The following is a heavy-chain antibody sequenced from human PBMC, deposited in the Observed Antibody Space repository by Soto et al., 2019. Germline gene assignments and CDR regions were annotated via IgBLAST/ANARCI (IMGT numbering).Heavy chain of an antibody. CDR1: GDSVSSNSAA. CDR3: ARGYPGQPGRISIYYYGMDV. Sequence: SQTLSLTCAISGDSVSSNSAAWNWIRQSPSRGLEWLGRTYYRSKWYNDYAVSVKSRITINPDTSKNQFYLQLNSVTPEDTAVYYCARGYPGQPGRISIYYYGMDVWGEGTTVTVSS. CDR2: TYYRSKWYN. J-gene: IGHJ6*04. D-gene: IGHD2-15*01. V-gene: IGHV6-1*01.